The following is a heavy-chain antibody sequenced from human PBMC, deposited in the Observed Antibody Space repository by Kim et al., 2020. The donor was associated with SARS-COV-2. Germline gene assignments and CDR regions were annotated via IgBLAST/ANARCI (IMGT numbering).Heavy chain of an antibody. CDR3: ARDRLDNYRYYLYGMDV. D-gene: IGHD3-16*02. CDR2: INWNSGTI. V-gene: IGHV3-9*03. CDR1: GFNFVEYA. Sequence: GGSLRLSCTASGFNFVEYAMHWVRQAPGKGLEWVSGINWNSGTIGYADAVKGRFIISRENGKKSLQLQMNSLRSEDMALYHCARDRLDNYRYYLYGMDVWCQGTTVIVSS. J-gene: IGHJ6*02.